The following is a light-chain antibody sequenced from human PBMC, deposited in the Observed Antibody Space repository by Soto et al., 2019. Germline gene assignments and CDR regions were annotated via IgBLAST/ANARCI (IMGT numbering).Light chain of an antibody. J-gene: IGKJ2*01. CDR3: LQTIQVPHT. CDR2: EVS. CDR1: QSLLHSDGRTY. Sequence: DIVMTQTPLSLSVTPGQPASISCKSSQSLLHSDGRTYVFWYLQRPGQPPHLLIYEVSNRFSGVPDSFSGSGSGTDFSLKISRVEAEDVGVYYCLQTIQVPHTFGQGTKLELK. V-gene: IGKV2D-29*01.